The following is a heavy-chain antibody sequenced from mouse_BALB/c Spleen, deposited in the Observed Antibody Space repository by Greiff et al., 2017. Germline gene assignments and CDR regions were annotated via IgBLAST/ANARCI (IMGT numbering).Heavy chain of an antibody. CDR2: ILPGSGST. CDR1: GYTFSSYW. D-gene: IGHD2-3*01. V-gene: IGHV1-9*01. J-gene: IGHJ4*01. Sequence: VQLQQSGAELMKPGASVKISCKATGYTFSSYWIEWVKQRPGHGLEWIGEILPGSGSTNYNEKFKGKATFTADTSSNTAYMQLSSLTSEDSAVYYCARWGDGYYGDAMDDWGQGTSVTVSS. CDR3: ARWGDGYYGDAMDD.